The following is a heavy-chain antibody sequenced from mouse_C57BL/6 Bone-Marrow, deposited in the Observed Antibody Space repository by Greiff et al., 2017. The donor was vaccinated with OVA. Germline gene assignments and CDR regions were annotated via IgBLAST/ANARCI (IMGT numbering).Heavy chain of an antibody. J-gene: IGHJ4*01. V-gene: IGHV3-8*01. CDR3: ARYGWLRDDYAMDY. D-gene: IGHD2-2*01. CDR2: ISYSGSP. Sequence: EVMLVESGPGLAKPSQTLSLTCSVTGYSITSAYWNWIRKFPGNKLEYMGYISYSGSPYSNPSLKSRISITRDTYKNQYYLQLNSVTTEDTATYYCARYGWLRDDYAMDYWGQGTSVTVSS. CDR1: GYSITSAY.